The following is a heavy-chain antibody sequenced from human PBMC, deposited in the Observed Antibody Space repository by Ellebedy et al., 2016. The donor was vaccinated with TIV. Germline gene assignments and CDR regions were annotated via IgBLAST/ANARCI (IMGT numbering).Heavy chain of an antibody. D-gene: IGHD1-26*01. CDR1: GFTFDDYA. J-gene: IGHJ6*02. Sequence: GESLKISXAASGFTFDDYAMHWVRQAPGKGLEWVANIKQGGSEKHYVDSVKGRFTISRDNAKNSVYLQMNSLRAEDTAVYYCARENSGSDGMDVWGQGTTVTVSS. V-gene: IGHV3-7*01. CDR2: IKQGGSEK. CDR3: ARENSGSDGMDV.